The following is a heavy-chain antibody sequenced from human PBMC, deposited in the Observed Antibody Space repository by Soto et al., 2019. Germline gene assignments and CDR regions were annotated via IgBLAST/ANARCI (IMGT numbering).Heavy chain of an antibody. D-gene: IGHD6-13*01. V-gene: IGHV1-18*01. Sequence: GAPVKVSCEASGYTFTSFGICWLRQAPGQGLEWMGWISAYNGNTNYAQKLQGRVTMTTDTSTSTAYMELRSLRSDDTAVYYCASARKLAAGYYYYGMDVWGQGTTVTVSS. CDR1: GYTFTSFG. J-gene: IGHJ6*02. CDR3: ASARKLAAGYYYYGMDV. CDR2: ISAYNGNT.